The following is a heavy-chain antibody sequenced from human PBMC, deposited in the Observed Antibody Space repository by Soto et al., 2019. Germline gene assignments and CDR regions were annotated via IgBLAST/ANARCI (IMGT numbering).Heavy chain of an antibody. CDR2: ISGSGGST. D-gene: IGHD6-19*01. J-gene: IGHJ4*02. Sequence: EVQLLESGGGLVQPGGSLRLSCAASGFTFSSYAMSWVRQAPGKGMEWVAAISGSGGSTYYADSVKGRFTISRDNSKNTLYLQMNSRRAEDTAVYYCARRSSGWYFDYWGQGTLVTVSS. CDR3: ARRSSGWYFDY. V-gene: IGHV3-23*01. CDR1: GFTFSSYA.